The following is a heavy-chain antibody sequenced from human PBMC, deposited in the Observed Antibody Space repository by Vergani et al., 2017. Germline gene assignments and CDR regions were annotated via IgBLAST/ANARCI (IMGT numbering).Heavy chain of an antibody. J-gene: IGHJ6*02. D-gene: IGHD2-2*01. Sequence: EVQLVESGGVVVQPGGSLRLSCAASGFTFDDYTMHWVRQAPGKGLEWVSLISWDGGSTYYADSVKGRFTISRNNSKNSLYLQMNSLRTEDTALYYCAKGRSPADYYYGMDVWGQGTTVIVSS. CDR3: AKGRSPADYYYGMDV. CDR1: GFTFDDYT. CDR2: ISWDGGST. V-gene: IGHV3-43*01.